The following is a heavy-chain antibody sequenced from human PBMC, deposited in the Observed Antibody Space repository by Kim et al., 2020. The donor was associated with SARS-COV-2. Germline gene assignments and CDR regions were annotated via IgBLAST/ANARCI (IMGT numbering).Heavy chain of an antibody. CDR2: IYYSGST. J-gene: IGHJ6*03. Sequence: SETLSLTCTVSGGSISSSSYYWGWIRQPPGKGLEWIGSIYYSGSTYYNPSLKSRVTISVDTSKNQFSLKLSSVTAADTAVYYCARQVWYYYYMDVWGKGT. CDR3: ARQVWYYYYMDV. D-gene: IGHD3-16*01. V-gene: IGHV4-39*01. CDR1: GGSISSSSYY.